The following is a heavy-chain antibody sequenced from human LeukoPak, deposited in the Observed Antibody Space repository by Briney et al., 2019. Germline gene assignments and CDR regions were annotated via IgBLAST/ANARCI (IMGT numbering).Heavy chain of an antibody. CDR2: ISGSGGGT. CDR1: GFTFNNYA. CDR3: ARDSLLRYFDWLAA. Sequence: GGSLRLSCAASGFTFNNYAMNWVRQGPGKGLEWVSGISGSGGGTYYADSVKGRFTISRDNSKNTLYLQMNSLRAEDTAVYYCARDSLLRYFDWLAAWGQGTLVTVSS. V-gene: IGHV3-23*01. J-gene: IGHJ5*02. D-gene: IGHD3-9*01.